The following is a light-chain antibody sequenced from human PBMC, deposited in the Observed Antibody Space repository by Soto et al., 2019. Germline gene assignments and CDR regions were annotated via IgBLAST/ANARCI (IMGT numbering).Light chain of an antibody. V-gene: IGKV1-13*02. Sequence: AIQLTQSPSSVSASVGDRVKITCRASQGIASAVGWYQQKPVNAPRLLLYDASFLESGVPSRFRGSGSGTDFTLTISSLQPEDSGIYYCQHFSSYSVTFGPGTRVDFK. CDR2: DAS. CDR1: QGIASA. J-gene: IGKJ3*01. CDR3: QHFSSYSVT.